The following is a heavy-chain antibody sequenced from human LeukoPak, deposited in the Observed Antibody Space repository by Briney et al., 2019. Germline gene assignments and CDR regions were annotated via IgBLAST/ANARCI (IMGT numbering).Heavy chain of an antibody. V-gene: IGHV1-18*01. J-gene: IGHJ6*03. CDR2: ISGSNGDT. CDR1: SYTFTRYG. D-gene: IGHD6-13*01. CDR3: ARGYSSSWYLTGYYYYYYMDV. Sequence: ASVKVSCKASSYTFTRYGISWVRQAPGQGLEWMGWISGSNGDTNYAQKFQGRVSMTADTSTSTAYMELRSLRSDDTAVYYCARGYSSSWYLTGYYYYYYMDVWGKGTTVTISS.